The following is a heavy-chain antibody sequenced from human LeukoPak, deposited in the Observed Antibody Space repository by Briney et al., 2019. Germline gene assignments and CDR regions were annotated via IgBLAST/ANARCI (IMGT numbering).Heavy chain of an antibody. V-gene: IGHV3-7*01. D-gene: IGHD1-26*01. CDR1: GFVFSSYW. CDR3: ARLGGSYYTY. Sequence: GGSLRLSCVASGFVFSSYWMTWVRQAPGKGLEWVANIKQDGGEEYYVDSVKGRFTISRDNAKNSLFLQMNSLRVEDTAVYYCARLGGSYYTYWGQGTLVTVSS. CDR2: IKQDGGEE. J-gene: IGHJ4*02.